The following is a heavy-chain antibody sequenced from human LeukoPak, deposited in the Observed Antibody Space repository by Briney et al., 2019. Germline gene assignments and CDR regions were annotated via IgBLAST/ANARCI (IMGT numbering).Heavy chain of an antibody. D-gene: IGHD5-12*01. CDR2: IIPIFGTA. V-gene: IGHV1-69*13. Sequence: SVKVSCKASGGTFSSYAISWVRQAPGQGLEWMGGIIPIFGTANYAQKFQGRVTITADESTSTAYMELSSLRSDDTAVYYCARSGIVATIGEDYYYYGMDVWGKGTTVTVSS. J-gene: IGHJ6*04. CDR3: ARSGIVATIGEDYYYYGMDV. CDR1: GGTFSSYA.